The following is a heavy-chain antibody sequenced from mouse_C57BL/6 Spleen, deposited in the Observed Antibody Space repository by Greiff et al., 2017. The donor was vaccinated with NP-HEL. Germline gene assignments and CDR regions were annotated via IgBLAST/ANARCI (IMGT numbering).Heavy chain of an antibody. CDR1: GYSFTGYY. J-gene: IGHJ4*01. CDR2: INPSTGGT. V-gene: IGHV1-42*01. CDR3: AREGPLPWDY. Sequence: EVQLQQSGPELVKPGASVKISCKASGYSFTGYYMNWVKQSPEKSLEWIGEINPSTGGTTYNQKFKAKATLTVDKSSSTAYMQLKSLTSEDAAVYYCAREGPLPWDYWGQGTSVTVSS.